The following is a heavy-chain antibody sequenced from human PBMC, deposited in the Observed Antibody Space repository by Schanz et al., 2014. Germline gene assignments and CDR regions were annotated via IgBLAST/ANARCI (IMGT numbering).Heavy chain of an antibody. CDR2: ISSSSSTI. CDR1: GFSFSSYA. V-gene: IGHV3-48*01. D-gene: IGHD1-26*01. CDR3: ARVPEPGWFDP. J-gene: IGHJ5*02. Sequence: EVQLLESGGGLVEPGGSLRLSCAASGFSFSSYAMGWVRQARGKGLEWISYISSSSSTIYHADSVKGRFTISRDNAKNSLYLQMNSLRAEDTAVYYCARVPEPGWFDPWGQGTLVTVSS.